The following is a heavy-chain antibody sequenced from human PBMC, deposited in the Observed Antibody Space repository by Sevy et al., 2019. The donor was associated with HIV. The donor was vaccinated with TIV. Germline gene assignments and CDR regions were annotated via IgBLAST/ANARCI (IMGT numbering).Heavy chain of an antibody. CDR2: IKSKTDGGTT. D-gene: IGHD3-22*01. J-gene: IGHJ4*02. V-gene: IGHV3-15*07. CDR3: TTDPYYDDSTGFQPYFDY. CDR1: GFTFSNAW. Sequence: GGSLRLSCAASGFTFSNAWLNWVRQAPGKGLEWVDRIKSKTDGGTTDYAAPVKGRFTISRDDSKNTLYLQMNSLKTEDTAVYYCTTDPYYDDSTGFQPYFDYWGQGTLVTVSS.